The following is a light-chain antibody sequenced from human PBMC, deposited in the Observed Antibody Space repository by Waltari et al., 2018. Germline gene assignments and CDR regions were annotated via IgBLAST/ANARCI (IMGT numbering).Light chain of an antibody. V-gene: IGLV2-23*02. CDR1: TSDIGAYHY. CDR3: CSYADSRGV. CDR2: DVT. Sequence: QSALTQPASVSGSPGQSITISCTGTTSDIGAYHYVSWYQLHPGKVPKLIIYDVTKLPSGVSQRFSGSKSCNTASLTIAGLQAEDEADYYCCSYADSRGVFGGGTTLTVL. J-gene: IGLJ2*01.